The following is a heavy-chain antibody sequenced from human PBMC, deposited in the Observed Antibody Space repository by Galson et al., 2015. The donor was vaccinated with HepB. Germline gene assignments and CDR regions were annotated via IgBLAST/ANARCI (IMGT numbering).Heavy chain of an antibody. CDR1: GGSISSYY. J-gene: IGHJ4*02. Sequence: TLSLTCTVSGGSISSYYWSWIRQPAGKGLEWIGRIYTSGSTNYNPSLKSRVTMSVDTSKNQFSLKLSSVTAADTAVYYCARTGSSSGWFYFDYWGQGTLVTVSS. D-gene: IGHD6-19*01. CDR2: IYTSGST. CDR3: ARTGSSSGWFYFDY. V-gene: IGHV4-4*07.